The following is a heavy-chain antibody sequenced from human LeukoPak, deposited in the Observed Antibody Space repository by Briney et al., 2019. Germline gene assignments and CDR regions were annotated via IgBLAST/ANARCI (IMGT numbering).Heavy chain of an antibody. J-gene: IGHJ4*02. CDR3: ARHGDGGLHF. CDR1: GDSISIRNYH. CDR2: IHNSGTT. D-gene: IGHD2-21*01. Sequence: PSETLSLTCSVSGDSISIRNYHWTWIRQSPGGGLEWIGNIHNSGTTYYKPSLKSRLTISVDTSKNQFSLKLSSVTAADTAVYYSARHGDGGLHFWGQGTLVTVSS. V-gene: IGHV4-39*01.